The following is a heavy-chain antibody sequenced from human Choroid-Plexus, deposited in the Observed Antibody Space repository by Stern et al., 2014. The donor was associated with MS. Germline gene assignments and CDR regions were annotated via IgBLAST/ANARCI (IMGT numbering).Heavy chain of an antibody. CDR3: ARDQRGITIFGVVTDYYYLGMDV. J-gene: IGHJ6*02. V-gene: IGHV1-2*02. Sequence: VQLVESGAEVKKPGASVKVSCKTSGYIFTGYYIHWVRQAPGKGLEWMAWINPNSGGTKYAQKFQGRVTMSRATSISTAYVELSSLTSDDTAVYYCARDQRGITIFGVVTDYYYLGMDVWGQGTTVTVSS. D-gene: IGHD3-3*01. CDR1: GYIFTGYY. CDR2: INPNSGGT.